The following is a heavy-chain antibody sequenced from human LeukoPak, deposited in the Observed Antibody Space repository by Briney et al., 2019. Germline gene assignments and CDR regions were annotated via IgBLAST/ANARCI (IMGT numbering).Heavy chain of an antibody. CDR1: GGSISIYY. Sequence: SETLSLTCTVSGGSISIYYWNWIRHPPGKGLEWIGYIYNSGSTSYNPSLKSRVTISVDTSKNQFSLKLSSVTAADTAVYYCARVSDYYDSSGYYRGHYFDYWGQGTLVTVSS. V-gene: IGHV4-59*01. CDR2: IYNSGST. D-gene: IGHD3-22*01. CDR3: ARVSDYYDSSGYYRGHYFDY. J-gene: IGHJ4*02.